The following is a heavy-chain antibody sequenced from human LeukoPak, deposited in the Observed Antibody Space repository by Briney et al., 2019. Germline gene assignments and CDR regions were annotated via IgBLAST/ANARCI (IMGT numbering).Heavy chain of an antibody. J-gene: IGHJ4*02. CDR2: INPNSGGT. Sequence: GASVKVSCKASGYTFTGYYMHWVRQAPGQGLEWMGWINPNSGGTNYAQKFQGRVTMTRDTSISTAYMELSRLRSDDTAVYYCARGPALYSSSSRELDYWGQGTLATVSS. V-gene: IGHV1-2*02. CDR3: ARGPALYSSSSRELDY. CDR1: GYTFTGYY. D-gene: IGHD6-6*01.